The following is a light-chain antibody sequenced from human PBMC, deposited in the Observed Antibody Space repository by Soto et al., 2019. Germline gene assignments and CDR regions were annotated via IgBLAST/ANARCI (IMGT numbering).Light chain of an antibody. CDR1: QSVSSSY. V-gene: IGKV3-20*01. CDR3: QQYGSPPWT. J-gene: IGKJ1*01. Sequence: EIVLTQSPGTLSLSPGERATLSCRASQSVSSSYLAWYQQKPGQAPRPLIYGASSRAIGIPDRFSGSGSGTDFTLTISRLEPEDFEVYYCQQYGSPPWTFGQGTKVEIK. CDR2: GAS.